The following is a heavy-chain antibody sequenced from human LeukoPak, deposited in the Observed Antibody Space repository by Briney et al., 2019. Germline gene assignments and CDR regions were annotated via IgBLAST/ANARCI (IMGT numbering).Heavy chain of an antibody. Sequence: SETLSLTCTVSGGSIRSGGYYWSWIRQHPGKGLEWIGYIYYSGSTYYNPSLKSRVTISVDTSKNQFSLKLSSVTAADTAVYYCARLSSTTVFDYWGQGTLVTVSS. CDR2: IYYSGST. D-gene: IGHD4-11*01. J-gene: IGHJ4*02. CDR1: GGSIRSGGYY. CDR3: ARLSSTTVFDY. V-gene: IGHV4-31*03.